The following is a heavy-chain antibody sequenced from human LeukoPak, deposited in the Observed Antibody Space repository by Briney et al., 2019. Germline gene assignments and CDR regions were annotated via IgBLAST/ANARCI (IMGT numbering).Heavy chain of an antibody. Sequence: GGSLRLSCAASGFTFSSYWMHWVRQAPGEGLVWVSRINGDGSSTTYADSVKGRFTISRDNAKNTLYLQMNRLRVEDTAVYYCAKSNGYGLVDIWGQGTMVTVSS. D-gene: IGHD3-10*01. J-gene: IGHJ3*02. CDR3: AKSNGYGLVDI. V-gene: IGHV3-74*01. CDR2: INGDGSST. CDR1: GFTFSSYW.